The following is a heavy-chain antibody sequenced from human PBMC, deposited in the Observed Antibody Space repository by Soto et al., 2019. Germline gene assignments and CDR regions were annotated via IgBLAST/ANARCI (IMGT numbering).Heavy chain of an antibody. CDR1: GFTFSSYG. D-gene: IGHD3-3*01. V-gene: IGHV3-33*01. CDR2: IWYDGSNK. CDR3: ARGGNYDFWSGLYGMDV. Sequence: PGGSLRLSCAASGFTFSSYGMHWVRQAPGKGLEWVAVIWYDGSNKYYADSVKGRFTISRDNSKNTLYLQMNSLRAEDTAVYYCARGGNYDFWSGLYGMDVWGQGTTVTVSS. J-gene: IGHJ6*02.